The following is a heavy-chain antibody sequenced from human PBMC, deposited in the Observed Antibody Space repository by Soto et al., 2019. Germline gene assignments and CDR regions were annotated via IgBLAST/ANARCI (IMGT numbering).Heavy chain of an antibody. CDR1: GGSISSYY. CDR2: IYYSGST. Sequence: SETLSLTCTVSGGSISSYYWSWIRQPPGKGLEWIGYIYYSGSTNYNPSLKSRVTISVDTSKNQFSLKLSSVTAADTAVYYCARGQYYDSSGYWAFDIWGQGTMVTVSS. D-gene: IGHD3-22*01. V-gene: IGHV4-59*01. CDR3: ARGQYYDSSGYWAFDI. J-gene: IGHJ3*02.